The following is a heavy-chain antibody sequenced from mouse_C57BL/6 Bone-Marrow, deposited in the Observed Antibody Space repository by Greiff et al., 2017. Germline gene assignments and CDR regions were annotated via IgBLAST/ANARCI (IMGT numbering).Heavy chain of an antibody. V-gene: IGHV1-42*01. CDR2: VNPSTGGT. J-gene: IGHJ3*01. Sequence: VQLQQSGPELVKPGASVKISCKASGYSFTGYYMNWVKQSPEKSLEWIGEVNPSTGGTTSNQQFKAKATLTVDKSSSTAYMPLKRLTSEDSAVYYCARAYGAYWGQGTLVTVSS. D-gene: IGHD2-10*02. CDR3: ARAYGAY. CDR1: GYSFTGYY.